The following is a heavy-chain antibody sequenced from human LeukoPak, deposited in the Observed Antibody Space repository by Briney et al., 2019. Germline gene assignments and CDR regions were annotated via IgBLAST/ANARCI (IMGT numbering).Heavy chain of an antibody. V-gene: IGHV1-3*01. J-gene: IGHJ4*02. CDR2: INAGNGNT. CDR1: GYTFTSYA. CDR3: ARDAVVVVAATFDY. D-gene: IGHD2-15*01. Sequence: VASVKVSCKASGYTFTSYAMHWVRQAPGQRLEWMGWINAGNGNTKYSQKFQGRVTITRDTSASTAYMELSSLRSEDTAVYYCARDAVVVVAATFDYWGQGTLVTISS.